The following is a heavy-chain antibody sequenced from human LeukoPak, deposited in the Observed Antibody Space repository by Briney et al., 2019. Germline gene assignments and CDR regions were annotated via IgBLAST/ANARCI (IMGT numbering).Heavy chain of an antibody. V-gene: IGHV4-39*01. CDR1: GDSISSSRYY. Sequence: SETLSLTCTVSGDSISSSRYYWGWIRQPPGKGLEWIGSIYYGGSTYYNTSLKSRVTISVDTSKNQFSLKLSSMIAADTAVYYCARALVVVITDWGQGTLVTVSS. D-gene: IGHD3-22*01. J-gene: IGHJ4*02. CDR3: ARALVVVITD. CDR2: IYYGGST.